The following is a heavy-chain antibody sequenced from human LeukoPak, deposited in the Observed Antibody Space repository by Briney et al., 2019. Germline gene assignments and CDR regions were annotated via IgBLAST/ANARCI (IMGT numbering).Heavy chain of an antibody. J-gene: IGHJ5*02. CDR2: TYPGESNT. Sequence: GESLKISCEASGYRFTSYWIAWVRPMPGKGLEWMGITYPGESNTRDSPSFQGQVTISVDRSIRTVYLQWNSLRASDTAMYYCARHVTTSDYESSWFDPWGQGTLVIVSS. D-gene: IGHD3-22*01. V-gene: IGHV5-51*01. CDR3: ARHVTTSDYESSWFDP. CDR1: GYRFTSYW.